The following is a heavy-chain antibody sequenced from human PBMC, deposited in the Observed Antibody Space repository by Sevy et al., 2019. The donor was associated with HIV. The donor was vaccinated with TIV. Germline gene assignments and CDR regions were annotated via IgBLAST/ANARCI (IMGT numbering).Heavy chain of an antibody. CDR2: INPSGGST. CDR3: TTDFSGRYYLPPSVYFDY. CDR1: GYTFTSYY. D-gene: IGHD1-26*01. Sequence: ASVKVSCKASGYTFTSYYMHWVRQAPGQGLEWMEIINPSGGSTSYAQKFQGRVTMTRDTSTSTVCMELSSLRSEDTAVYYCTTDFSGRYYLPPSVYFDYWGQGTLVTVSS. J-gene: IGHJ4*02. V-gene: IGHV1-46*01.